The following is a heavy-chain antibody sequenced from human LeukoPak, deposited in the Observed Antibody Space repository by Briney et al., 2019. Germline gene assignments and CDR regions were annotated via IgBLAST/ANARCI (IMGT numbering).Heavy chain of an antibody. D-gene: IGHD2-2*01. CDR1: GYSFTSYW. CDR2: IYPGDSDT. J-gene: IGHJ6*02. V-gene: IGHV5-51*01. Sequence: GESLKISRKGSGYSFTSYWIGWVRQMPGKGLEWMGIIYPGDSDTRYSPSFQGQVTISADKSISTAHLQWSSLKASDTAMYYCARAGYCSSTSCYPGYYYYYGMDVWGQGTTVTVSS. CDR3: ARAGYCSSTSCYPGYYYYYGMDV.